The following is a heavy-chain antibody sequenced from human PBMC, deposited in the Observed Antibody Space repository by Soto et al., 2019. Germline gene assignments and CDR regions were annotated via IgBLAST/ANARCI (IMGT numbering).Heavy chain of an antibody. J-gene: IGHJ5*02. Sequence: KPSETLSLTCTVSGGSIRVQSYYWTWLRQAPGKGLEWVGSSYYSGTSYFNPDLKGRVTISIATTNDHLSLRLASVAASDTSVYSCTRGYAGTNYGFDPWGQGTLVTVSS. CDR2: SYYSGTS. CDR3: TRGYAGTNYGFDP. CDR1: GGSIRVQSYY. D-gene: IGHD3-16*01. V-gene: IGHV4-39*02.